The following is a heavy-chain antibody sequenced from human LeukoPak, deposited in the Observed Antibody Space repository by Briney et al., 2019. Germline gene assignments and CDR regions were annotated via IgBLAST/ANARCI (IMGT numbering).Heavy chain of an antibody. V-gene: IGHV4-59*01. CDR2: IYYSGST. CDR3: ARAPTLWFGELSNYYFDY. D-gene: IGHD3-10*01. J-gene: IGHJ4*02. Sequence: SETLSLTCSVSGGSISSYYWSWIRQPPGKGLEWIGNIYYSGSTNYNPSLKSRVTISEETSKNQLSLKLSSVTAADTAVYFCARAPTLWFGELSNYYFDYWGQGTLVTVSS. CDR1: GGSISSYY.